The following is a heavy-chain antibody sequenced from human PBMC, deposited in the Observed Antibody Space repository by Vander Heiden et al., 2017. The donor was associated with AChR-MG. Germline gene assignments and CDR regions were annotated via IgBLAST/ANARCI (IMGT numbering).Heavy chain of an antibody. CDR3: ARGRGYSYGYTDY. J-gene: IGHJ4*02. Sequence: EVQLVESGGGLVQPGGSLRLSCAASGFTFSSYSMNWVRQAPGKGLEWVSYISSSSTIYYADSVKGRFTISRDNAKNSLSLQMDSLRAEDTAVYYCARGRGYSYGYTDYWGKGTLVTVSS. CDR1: GFTFSSYS. CDR2: ISSSSTI. V-gene: IGHV3-48*01. D-gene: IGHD5-18*01.